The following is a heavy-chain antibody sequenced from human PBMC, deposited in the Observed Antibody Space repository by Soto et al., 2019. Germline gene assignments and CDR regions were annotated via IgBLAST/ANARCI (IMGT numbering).Heavy chain of an antibody. V-gene: IGHV4-4*07. CDR1: GGSISRYY. CDR2: SYTSGST. D-gene: IGHD1-26*01. CDR3: ASRGSYSPFDI. J-gene: IGHJ3*02. Sequence: SETLSLTCTVFGGSISRYYWSWIRKPAGKGLEWIGRSYTSGSTNYNPSLKSRVTMSVDTSNNQFSLKVSSVTAADTAVYYCASRGSYSPFDIWGQGTMVTVS.